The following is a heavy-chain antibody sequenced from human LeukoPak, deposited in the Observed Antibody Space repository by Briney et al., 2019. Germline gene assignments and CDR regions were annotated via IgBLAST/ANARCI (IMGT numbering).Heavy chain of an antibody. CDR3: ARHERRYYYDSSGYVDY. J-gene: IGHJ4*02. D-gene: IGHD3-22*01. CDR2: IYYSGST. CDR1: GGSISSYY. Sequence: SETLSPTCTVSGGSISSYYWSCIRQPPGKGLEWIGYIYYSGSTNYNPSLKSRVTISVDTSKNQFSLKLSSVTAADTAVYYCARHERRYYYDSSGYVDYWGQGTLVTVSS. V-gene: IGHV4-59*08.